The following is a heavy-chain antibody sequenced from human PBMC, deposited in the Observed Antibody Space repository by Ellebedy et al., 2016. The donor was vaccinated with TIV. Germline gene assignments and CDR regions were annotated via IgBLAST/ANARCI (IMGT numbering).Heavy chain of an antibody. Sequence: SETLSLTXTVSGGSVSSGSYYWSWIGQPPGKGLEWIGYIYYSGSTNYNPSLKSRVTISVDTSKNQFSLKLSSVTAADTAVYYCARERVDTAMVIGYWGQGTLVTVSS. CDR3: ARERVDTAMVIGY. CDR1: GGSVSSGSYY. V-gene: IGHV4-61*01. D-gene: IGHD5-18*01. CDR2: IYYSGST. J-gene: IGHJ4*02.